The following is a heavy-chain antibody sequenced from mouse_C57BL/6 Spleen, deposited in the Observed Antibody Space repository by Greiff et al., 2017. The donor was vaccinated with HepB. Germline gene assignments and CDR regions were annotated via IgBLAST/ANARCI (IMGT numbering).Heavy chain of an antibody. CDR1: GYAFSSSW. CDR3: ARGGQLRLRYYFDY. Sequence: VQLQQSGPELVKPGASVKISCKASGYAFSSSWMNWVKQRPGKGLEWIGRIYPGDGDTNYNGKFKGKATLTADKSSSTAYMQLSSLTSEDSAVYFCARGGQLRLRYYFDYWGQGTTLTVSS. V-gene: IGHV1-82*01. J-gene: IGHJ2*01. D-gene: IGHD3-2*02. CDR2: IYPGDGDT.